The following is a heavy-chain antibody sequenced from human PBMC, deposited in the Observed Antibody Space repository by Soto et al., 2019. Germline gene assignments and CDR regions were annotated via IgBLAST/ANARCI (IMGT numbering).Heavy chain of an antibody. J-gene: IGHJ4*02. CDR2: VWYDGSNK. V-gene: IGHV3-33*01. Sequence: QVQLVESGGGVVQPGRSLRLSCAASGFSFSSYGMHWVRQAPGKGLEWVAVVWYDGSNKYYGDSVKGRFTISRDNSKNTLYLQMNSLRAEDTALYYCARSSYDSGAYQIDYWGQGTLVTDSS. CDR3: ARSSYDSGAYQIDY. D-gene: IGHD3-22*01. CDR1: GFSFSSYG.